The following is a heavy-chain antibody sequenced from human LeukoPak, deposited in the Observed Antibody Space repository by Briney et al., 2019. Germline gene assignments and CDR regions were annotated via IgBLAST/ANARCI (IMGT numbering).Heavy chain of an antibody. J-gene: IGHJ6*02. CDR3: ARDRDSSTSYGMDV. CDR1: GYTFTGYY. Sequence: ASVTVSCKASGYTFTGYYMHWVRQAPGQGLEWMGWINPNSGGTNYAQKFQGWVTMTRDTSISTAYMELSRLRSDDTAVYYCARDRDSSTSYGMDVWGQGTTVTVSS. D-gene: IGHD6-6*01. CDR2: INPNSGGT. V-gene: IGHV1-2*04.